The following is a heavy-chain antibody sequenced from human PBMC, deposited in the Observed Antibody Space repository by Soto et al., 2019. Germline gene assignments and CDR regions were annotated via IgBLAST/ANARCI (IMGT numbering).Heavy chain of an antibody. Sequence: GGSLRLSCAASGFTFSSYGMHWVRQAPGKGLDWVAVIWYDGSNKYYADSVKGRFTISRDNSKNTLYLQMNSLRAEDTAVYYCARMWRRDWNYDYYYYGMDVWGQGTTVTVSS. V-gene: IGHV3-33*01. CDR3: ARMWRRDWNYDYYYYGMDV. CDR2: IWYDGSNK. J-gene: IGHJ6*02. CDR1: GFTFSSYG. D-gene: IGHD1-7*01.